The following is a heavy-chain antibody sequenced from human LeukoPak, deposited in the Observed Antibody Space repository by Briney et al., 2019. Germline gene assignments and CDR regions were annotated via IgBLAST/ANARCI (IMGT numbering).Heavy chain of an antibody. V-gene: IGHV1-18*01. Sequence: ASVKVSCKASGYTFTSYGISWPRQAPGQGLEWMGWISTYNGHTNYAQKLQGRVTMTTDTSTSTAYMELRSLRSDDTAVYYCAGGRNYYYDSSGYDDAFDIWGQGTMVTVSS. CDR3: AGGRNYYYDSSGYDDAFDI. CDR1: GYTFTSYG. CDR2: ISTYNGHT. J-gene: IGHJ3*02. D-gene: IGHD3-22*01.